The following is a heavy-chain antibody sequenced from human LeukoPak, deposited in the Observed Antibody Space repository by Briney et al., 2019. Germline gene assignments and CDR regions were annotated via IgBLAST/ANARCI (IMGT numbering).Heavy chain of an antibody. Sequence: PGGSLRLSCAAAGFNFSNYWMTWVRQGPGKGLLWLSRVNPDGRSTSHADSVKGRFTMSRDNARDTLYLQMNSLRAEDTAVYYCARGPLSGGAIQFDYWGQGTLVTVSS. CDR2: VNPDGRST. CDR1: GFNFSNYW. CDR3: ARGPLSGGAIQFDY. V-gene: IGHV3-74*01. D-gene: IGHD2-21*01. J-gene: IGHJ4*02.